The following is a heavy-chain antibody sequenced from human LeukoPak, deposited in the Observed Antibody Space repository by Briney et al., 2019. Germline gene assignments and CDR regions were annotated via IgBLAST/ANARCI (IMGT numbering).Heavy chain of an antibody. CDR1: GFTVSSNY. J-gene: IGHJ6*03. CDR2: IYSGGST. Sequence: GGSLRLSCAASGFTVSSNYMSWVRQAPGKGLEWVSVIYSGGSTYYADSVKGRFTISRDNSKNTLYLQMNSLRAEDTVVYYCARALGGYDYYMDVWGKGTTVTVSS. V-gene: IGHV3-66*02. D-gene: IGHD3-16*01. CDR3: ARALGGYDYYMDV.